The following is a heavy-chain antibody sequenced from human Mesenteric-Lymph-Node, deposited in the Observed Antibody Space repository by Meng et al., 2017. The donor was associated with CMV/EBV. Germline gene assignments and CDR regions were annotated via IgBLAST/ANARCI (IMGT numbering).Heavy chain of an antibody. CDR3: ARVEGIAVAATYFDY. J-gene: IGHJ4*02. CDR1: GFSFSIYS. D-gene: IGHD6-19*01. CDR2: ITSSGTTI. V-gene: IGHV3-48*04. Sequence: GGSLRLSCAASGFSFSIYSMNWVRQAPGKGLEWISYITSSGTTIYYADSVRGRFTVSRDNAKKSLYLHLDSLRVEDTAIYYCARVEGIAVAATYFDYWGQGTLVTVSS.